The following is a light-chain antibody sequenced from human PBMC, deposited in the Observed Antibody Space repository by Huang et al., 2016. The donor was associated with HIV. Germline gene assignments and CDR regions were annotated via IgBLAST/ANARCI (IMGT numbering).Light chain of an antibody. V-gene: IGKV3-15*01. CDR1: QSVSSN. Sequence: EIVMTQSPATLSVSPGERATLSCRASQSVSSNLAWYQQKPGQAPRLLIDVASTRSTGIPARCSGSGSWTKFTLTISSLQSEDFAVYYCQQYNNWPPKITFGQGTRLEIK. CDR3: QQYNNWPPKIT. J-gene: IGKJ5*01. CDR2: VAS.